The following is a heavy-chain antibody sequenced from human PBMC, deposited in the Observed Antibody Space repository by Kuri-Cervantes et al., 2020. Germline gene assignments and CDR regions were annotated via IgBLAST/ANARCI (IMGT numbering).Heavy chain of an antibody. J-gene: IGHJ4*02. CDR3: ARDGSGSPAHDY. CDR1: GFTFSNYG. Sequence: GESLKISCAASGFTFSNYGMHWVRQAPGKGLEWVAFIRYDGSNKYYADSVKGRFTISRDNSKNTLFLQMNSLRAEDTAVYYCARDGSGSPAHDYWGQGTLVTVSS. D-gene: IGHD1-26*01. CDR2: IRYDGSNK. V-gene: IGHV3-30*02.